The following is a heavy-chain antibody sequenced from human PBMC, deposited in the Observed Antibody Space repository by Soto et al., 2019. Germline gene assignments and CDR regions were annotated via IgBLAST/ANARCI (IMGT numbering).Heavy chain of an antibody. CDR3: ARGGRDCSSTSCPLYYYYYMDV. CDR2: IRSKANSYAT. CDR1: GFTFSGSA. Sequence: GGSLRLSCAASGFTFSGSAMHWVRQASGKGLEWVGRIRSKANSYATAYAASVKGRFTISRDDSKNTAYLQMNSLRSEDTAVYYCARGGRDCSSTSCPLYYYYYMDVWGKGTTVTVSS. V-gene: IGHV3-73*01. D-gene: IGHD2-2*01. J-gene: IGHJ6*03.